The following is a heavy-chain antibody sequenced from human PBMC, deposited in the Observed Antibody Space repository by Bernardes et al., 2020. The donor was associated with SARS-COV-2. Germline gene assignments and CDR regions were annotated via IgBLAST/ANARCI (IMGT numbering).Heavy chain of an antibody. CDR3: ARGYQYSIPDY. V-gene: IGHV3-48*03. D-gene: IGHD5-18*01. J-gene: IGHJ4*02. Sequence: GGSLRLSCAASGFTFSSYEMNWVRQAPGKGLEWVSYISSSGSTIYYADSVKGRFTISRDNAKNSLYLQMNSLRAEDTAVYYCARGYQYSIPDYWGQGTLVTVSS. CDR2: ISSSGSTI. CDR1: GFTFSSYE.